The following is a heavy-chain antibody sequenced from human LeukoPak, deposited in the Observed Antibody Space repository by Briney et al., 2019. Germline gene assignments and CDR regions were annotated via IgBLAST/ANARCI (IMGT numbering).Heavy chain of an antibody. CDR3: ARGPSLNKFYSGSYYGYGFDY. J-gene: IGHJ4*02. Sequence: SETLSLTCTVSGGSISSYYWSWIRQPPGKGLEWIGYTYYSGSTNYNPSLKSRVTISVDTSKNQFSLKLSSVTAADTAVYYCARGPSLNKFYSGSYYGYGFDYWGQGTLVTVSS. D-gene: IGHD1-26*01. CDR1: GGSISSYY. V-gene: IGHV4-59*12. CDR2: TYYSGST.